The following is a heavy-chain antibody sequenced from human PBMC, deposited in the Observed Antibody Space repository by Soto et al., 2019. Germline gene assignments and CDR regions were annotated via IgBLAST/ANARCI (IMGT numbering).Heavy chain of an antibody. CDR1: GGTFSSYA. Sequence: QVQLVQSGAEVKKPGSSVKLSCKASGGTFSSYAISWVRQAPGQGLEWMGGIIPIFGTANYAQKFQGRVTITADESTRTAYMELSSLRSEDTAVYYCARGTDSSGYTIFDYWGQGTLVTVSS. D-gene: IGHD3-22*01. CDR3: ARGTDSSGYTIFDY. J-gene: IGHJ4*02. CDR2: IIPIFGTA. V-gene: IGHV1-69*01.